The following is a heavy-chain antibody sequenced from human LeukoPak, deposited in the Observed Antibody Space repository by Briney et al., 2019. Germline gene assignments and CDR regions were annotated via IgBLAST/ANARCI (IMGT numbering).Heavy chain of an antibody. Sequence: GGSLRLSCAASGFTFSSYSMNWVRQAPGKGLEWVSYISSSSSTIYYADSVKGRFTISRDNAKNSLYLQMNSLRAEDTAVYYCARGGLWLPEGAFDIWGQGTMVTVSS. J-gene: IGHJ3*02. CDR3: ARGGLWLPEGAFDI. CDR2: ISSSSSTI. D-gene: IGHD5-18*01. V-gene: IGHV3-48*01. CDR1: GFTFSSYS.